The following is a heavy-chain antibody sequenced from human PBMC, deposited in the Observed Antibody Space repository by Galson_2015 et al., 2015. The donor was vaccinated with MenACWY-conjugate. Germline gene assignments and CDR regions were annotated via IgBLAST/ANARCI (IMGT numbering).Heavy chain of an antibody. CDR2: ISSSSTTI. CDR3: ARLDDCGGV. D-gene: IGHD4-23*01. CDR1: GFTFSSYS. V-gene: IGHV3-48*04. Sequence: SLRLSCAASGFTFSSYSINWVRQAPGKGLECVSYISSSSTTIYYADSVKGRFTVSRDNAKNSLYLQMNSLRAEDTAVYYCARLDDCGGVWGQGTLVTVSS. J-gene: IGHJ4*02.